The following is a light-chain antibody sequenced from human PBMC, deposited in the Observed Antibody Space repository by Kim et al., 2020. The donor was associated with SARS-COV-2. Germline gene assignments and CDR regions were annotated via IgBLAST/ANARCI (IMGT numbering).Light chain of an antibody. CDR1: SSDVGGYTY. J-gene: IGLJ2*01. CDR3: SSYAGSNNLV. Sequence: GQSVTLSCTGTSSDVGGYTYVSWYQQHPGNAPKLMIYEVSKRPSGVPDRFSGSKSGNTASLTVSGLQAEDEADYYCSSYAGSNNLVFGGGTQLTVL. CDR2: EVS. V-gene: IGLV2-8*01.